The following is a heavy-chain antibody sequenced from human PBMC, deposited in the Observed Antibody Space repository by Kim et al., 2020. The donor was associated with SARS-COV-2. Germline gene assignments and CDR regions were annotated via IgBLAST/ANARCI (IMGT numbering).Heavy chain of an antibody. Sequence: GGSLRLSCAASGFTFSSYGMHWVRQAPGKGLEWVAVISYDGSNKYYADSVKGRFTISRDNSKNTLYLQMNSLRAEDTAVYYCAKDGYSSSWYGSSGYYYYGMDVWGQGTTVTVSS. CDR1: GFTFSSYG. V-gene: IGHV3-30*18. D-gene: IGHD6-13*01. CDR2: ISYDGSNK. J-gene: IGHJ6*02. CDR3: AKDGYSSSWYGSSGYYYYGMDV.